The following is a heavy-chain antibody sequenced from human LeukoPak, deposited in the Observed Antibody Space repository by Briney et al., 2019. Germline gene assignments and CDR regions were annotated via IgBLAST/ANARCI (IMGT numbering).Heavy chain of an antibody. Sequence: SETLSLTCTVSGGSISSSSYYWGWIRQPPGKGLEWIGSIYYSGSTYYNPSLKSRVTISVDTSKNQFSLKLSSVTAADTAVYYCARDVAGYYYDSSGPGGFDYWGQGTLVTVSS. CDR2: IYYSGST. CDR1: GGSISSSSYY. D-gene: IGHD3-22*01. J-gene: IGHJ4*02. V-gene: IGHV4-39*07. CDR3: ARDVAGYYYDSSGPGGFDY.